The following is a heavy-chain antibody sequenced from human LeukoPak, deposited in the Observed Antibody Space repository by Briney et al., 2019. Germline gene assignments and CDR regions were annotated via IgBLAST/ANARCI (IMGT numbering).Heavy chain of an antibody. CDR2: IYYSGTT. CDR1: GGPISNYY. J-gene: IGHJ5*02. V-gene: IGHV4-59*08. Sequence: SETLSLTCTVSGGPISNYYWNWIRQPPGKGLEWIGYIYYSGTTNYNPSLKSRVSMSVDTSKNQFSLKLSSVTAADTAVYYCARGTVGYCSGGSCQGWFDPWGQGTLVTVSS. D-gene: IGHD2-15*01. CDR3: ARGTVGYCSGGSCQGWFDP.